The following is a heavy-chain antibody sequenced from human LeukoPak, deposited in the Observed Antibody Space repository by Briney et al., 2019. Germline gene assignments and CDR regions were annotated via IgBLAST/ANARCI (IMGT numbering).Heavy chain of an antibody. D-gene: IGHD4-17*01. V-gene: IGHV3-74*01. CDR3: ARPDYGDYHFDY. Sequence: GGSLRLSCAASGFTFSSYCMHWVRQAPGKGLVWVSRINSDGSSTSYADSVKGRFTISRDNAKNTLYLQMNSLRAEDTAVYYCARPDYGDYHFDYWGQGTLVTVSS. J-gene: IGHJ4*02. CDR2: INSDGSST. CDR1: GFTFSSYC.